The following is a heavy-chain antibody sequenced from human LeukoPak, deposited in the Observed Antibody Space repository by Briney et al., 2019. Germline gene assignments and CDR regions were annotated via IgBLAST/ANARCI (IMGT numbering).Heavy chain of an antibody. D-gene: IGHD3-22*01. CDR2: MNPGGST. V-gene: IGHV4-34*01. CDR1: GGSFSGYY. J-gene: IGHJ6*03. CDR3: ARGRQDVTMIVVVMTTVSYYLDV. Sequence: SETLSLTCAVYGGSFSGYYWTWIRQPPDKGLEWIGEMNPGGSTNYNPSLKSRVTISVDTSKNQFSLELSSVTAADTAVYYCARGRQDVTMIVVVMTTVSYYLDVWGKGTTVTVS.